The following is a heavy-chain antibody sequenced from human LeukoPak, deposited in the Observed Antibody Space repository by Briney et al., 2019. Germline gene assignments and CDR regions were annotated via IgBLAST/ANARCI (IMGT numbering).Heavy chain of an antibody. J-gene: IGHJ4*02. CDR1: GVSIGSSSYY. Sequence: SETLSLTCTVSGVSIGSSSYYWGWIRQPPGKGLEWIGSIYYSGSTYYNPSLKSRVTMSVDTSKNQFSLKLSSVTAADTAVYYCASGPRLRIAARPAGDYWGQGTLVTVSS. CDR2: IYYSGST. CDR3: ASGPRLRIAARPAGDY. V-gene: IGHV4-39*07. D-gene: IGHD6-6*01.